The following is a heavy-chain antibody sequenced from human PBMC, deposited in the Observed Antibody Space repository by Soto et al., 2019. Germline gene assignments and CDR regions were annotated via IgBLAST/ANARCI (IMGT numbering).Heavy chain of an antibody. CDR1: GVTFSTYS. V-gene: IGHV3-48*01. Sequence: GGSLRLSCAATGVTFSTYSMVWLRRAPGRGLEWVSFIRRSCSTTYYADSVKGRFTISRDNARTMLYLQMNSLRVEDTAVYYCARDGVGSTAYFGYFDYWGLGTLVTVSS. J-gene: IGHJ4*02. CDR3: ARDGVGSTAYFGYFDY. D-gene: IGHD1-26*01. CDR2: IRRSCSTT.